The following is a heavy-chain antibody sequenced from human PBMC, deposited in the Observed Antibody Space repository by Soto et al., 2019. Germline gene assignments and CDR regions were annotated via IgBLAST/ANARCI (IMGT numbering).Heavy chain of an antibody. CDR3: ARRLARGVIGWFDP. CDR1: GASITSGTYY. D-gene: IGHD3-10*01. J-gene: IGHJ5*02. CDR2: LYFTGRT. Sequence: QLQLQESGPGLVRPSETLSLTCTVSGASITSGTYYWGWIRQPPGKGLEWIGSLYFTGRTYYSPSRKSRVTISVDTSRTHCSLNLTSVTAADTAVYYCARRLARGVIGWFDPWGQGTLVTVST. V-gene: IGHV4-39*02.